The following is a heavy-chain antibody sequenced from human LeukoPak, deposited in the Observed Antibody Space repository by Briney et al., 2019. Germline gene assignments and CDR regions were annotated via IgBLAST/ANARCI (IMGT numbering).Heavy chain of an antibody. CDR2: ISGSGGST. V-gene: IGHV3-23*01. CDR1: GFTFSSYA. Sequence: GGSLRLSCAASGFTFSSYAMSWVRQAPGKGLEWVSAISGSGGSTYYADSVKGRFTISRDNSKNTLYLQMNSPRAEDTAVYYCAKHGYYDFWTGGFDYWGQGTLVTVSS. CDR3: AKHGYYDFWTGGFDY. J-gene: IGHJ4*02. D-gene: IGHD3-3*01.